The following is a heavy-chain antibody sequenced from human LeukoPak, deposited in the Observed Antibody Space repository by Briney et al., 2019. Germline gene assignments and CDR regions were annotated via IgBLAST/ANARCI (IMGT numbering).Heavy chain of an antibody. CDR2: IYYSGAT. V-gene: IGHV4-39*01. CDR3: ARQGLQQLLPGSNF. D-gene: IGHD6-13*01. J-gene: IGHJ4*02. CDR1: GGSISSTSDY. Sequence: SETLSLTCTVSGGSISSTSDYWGWIRQAPGKGLEWLARIYYSGATYYNPSLKSRLTVSGDTSNNRFSLELTSVTAADTAVYYCARQGLQQLLPGSNFWGQGTLVTVSS.